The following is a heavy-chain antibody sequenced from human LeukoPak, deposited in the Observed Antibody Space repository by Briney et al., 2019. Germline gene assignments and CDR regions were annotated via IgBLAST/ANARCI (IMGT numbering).Heavy chain of an antibody. Sequence: GGSLRLSCVGSGFTFSDASMSWVRQAQGKGLEWVGHIESRSFGGTTNYAAPVKGRFIISRDDSENTLYLQMNSLKSEDTAVYYCLAQYYRDYWGQGSLVTVSS. D-gene: IGHD3-10*01. V-gene: IGHV3-15*04. CDR3: LAQYYRDY. CDR2: IESRSFGGTT. CDR1: GFTFSDAS. J-gene: IGHJ4*02.